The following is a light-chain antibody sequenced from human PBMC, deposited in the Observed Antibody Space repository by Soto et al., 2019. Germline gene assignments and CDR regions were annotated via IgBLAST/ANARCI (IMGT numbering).Light chain of an antibody. Sequence: EIVLTQSPATLSLSPGERATLSCRASQSVSSYLAWYQQKPGQAPRLLIYDASNRATGIPARFSGSGSGTDFTLNISSLKPEDFTVYYCQQRSNSPLTFSGGTKAEIK. J-gene: IGKJ4*01. V-gene: IGKV3-11*01. CDR1: QSVSSY. CDR2: DAS. CDR3: QQRSNSPLT.